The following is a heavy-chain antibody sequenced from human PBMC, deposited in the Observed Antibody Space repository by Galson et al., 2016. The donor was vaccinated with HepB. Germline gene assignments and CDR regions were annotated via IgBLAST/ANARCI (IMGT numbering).Heavy chain of an antibody. CDR3: ARHGSLGGSFRSDNGGYYYYGMDV. CDR2: ISHSGRT. J-gene: IGHJ6*02. V-gene: IGHV4-39*01. D-gene: IGHD4-23*01. CDR1: GGSMSSSSFY. Sequence: SETLSLTCTVSGGSMSSSSFYWGWIRQPPGKGLEWIGSISHSGRTYYNPSLKSRVTISVDTSKSQFSLKLSSVTAVATAVYYCARHGSLGGSFRSDNGGYYYYGMDVWGQGTTVTVSS.